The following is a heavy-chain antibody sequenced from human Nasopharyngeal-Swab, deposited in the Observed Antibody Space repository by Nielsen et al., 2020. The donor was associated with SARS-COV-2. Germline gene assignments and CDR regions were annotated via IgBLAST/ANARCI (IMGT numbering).Heavy chain of an antibody. V-gene: IGHV1-2*02. CDR2: INPNSGGT. Sequence: WVRQAPGQGLEWMGWINPNSGGTNYAQKFQGRVTMTRDTSISTAYMELSRLRSDDTAVYYCARDKERTTLVDWDFDYWGQGTLVTVSS. CDR3: ARDKERTTLVDWDFDY. J-gene: IGHJ4*02. D-gene: IGHD4-23*01.